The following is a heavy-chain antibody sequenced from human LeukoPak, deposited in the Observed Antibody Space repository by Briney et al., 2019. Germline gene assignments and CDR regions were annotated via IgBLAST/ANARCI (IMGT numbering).Heavy chain of an antibody. V-gene: IGHV3-48*04. Sequence: GGSLRLSCAASGFTFSSYSMNWVRQAPGKGLEWVSYISSSSSTIYYADSVKGRFTISRDNAKNSLYLQMNSLRAADTAVYYCAREMGDDFWSGSPPYYYYYMDVWGKGTTVTVSS. CDR2: ISSSSSTI. J-gene: IGHJ6*03. D-gene: IGHD3-3*01. CDR1: GFTFSSYS. CDR3: AREMGDDFWSGSPPYYYYYMDV.